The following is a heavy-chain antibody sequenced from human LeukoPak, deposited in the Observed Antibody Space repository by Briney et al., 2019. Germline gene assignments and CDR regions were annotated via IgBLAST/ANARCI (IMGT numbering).Heavy chain of an antibody. CDR2: IYYSGRT. J-gene: IGHJ4*02. Sequence: SETLSLTCTISGGSISSSSYYWGWIRQPPGKGLEWIGSIYYSGRTYYNPSLKSRVTISVDTSKNEFSLKLSSVTAADTAMYYCAGLYYYDTSGPPLWGQGTLVTVSS. D-gene: IGHD3-22*01. V-gene: IGHV4-39*01. CDR3: AGLYYYDTSGPPL. CDR1: GGSISSSSYY.